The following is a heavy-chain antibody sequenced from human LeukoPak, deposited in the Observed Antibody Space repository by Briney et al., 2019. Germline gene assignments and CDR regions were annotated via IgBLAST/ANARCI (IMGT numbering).Heavy chain of an antibody. D-gene: IGHD6-6*01. V-gene: IGHV3-23*01. CDR2: IRGSGDTA. CDR3: AKVTWESRPPDCNS. J-gene: IGHJ4*02. CDR1: GFTFSSHS. Sequence: PGGSLRLSCAASGFTFSSHSVARVRQAPGKGLEWVSAIRGSGDTALYADSVKGRFTISRDNFKNIVYLEMNSLRAEDTATYYCAKVTWESRPPDCNSWGPGTLVTVSS.